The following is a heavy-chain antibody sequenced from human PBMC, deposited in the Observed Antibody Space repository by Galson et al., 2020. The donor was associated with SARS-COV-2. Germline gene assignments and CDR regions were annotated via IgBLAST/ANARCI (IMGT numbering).Heavy chain of an antibody. V-gene: IGHV3-21*01. Sequence: GESLKISCEASGFDFNRFGMSWVRQAPGAGLEWVSSISSDSVYTSYRDSVKGRFTISRDNAKNSVHLQMNSLRVEDTAIYYCVRFGSGSFDYWGQGTLVSVSS. CDR1: GFDFNRFG. J-gene: IGHJ4*02. CDR3: VRFGSGSFDY. CDR2: ISSDSVYT. D-gene: IGHD3-10*01.